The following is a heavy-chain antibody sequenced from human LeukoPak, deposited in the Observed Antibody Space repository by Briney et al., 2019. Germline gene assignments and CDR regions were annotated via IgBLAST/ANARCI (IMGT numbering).Heavy chain of an antibody. D-gene: IGHD7-27*01. V-gene: IGHV4-59*02. J-gene: IGHJ4*02. CDR3: ASRKLGNDY. Sequence: SETLSLTCTISGGSVSDYYWSWIRQSPGKGLEWIGYIYHTGSTSYSPSLKSRVAISADTSQNQFSLKLSSVTAADTAVYYCASRKLGNDYWGQGTLVTVSS. CDR2: IYHTGST. CDR1: GGSVSDYY.